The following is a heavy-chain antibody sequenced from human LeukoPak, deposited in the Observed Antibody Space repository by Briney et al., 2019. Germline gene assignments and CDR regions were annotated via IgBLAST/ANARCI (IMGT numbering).Heavy chain of an antibody. V-gene: IGHV3-21*01. CDR1: GFAFSSYS. D-gene: IGHD3-22*01. CDR2: ISSSSSYI. J-gene: IGHJ4*02. CDR3: ARDASDYYDSSGYYYFDY. Sequence: GGSLRLSCAASGFAFSSYSMNWVRQAPGEGLEWVSSISSSSSYIYYADSVKGRFTISRDNAKNSLYLQMNSLRAEDTAVYYCARDASDYYDSSGYYYFDYWGQGTLVTVSS.